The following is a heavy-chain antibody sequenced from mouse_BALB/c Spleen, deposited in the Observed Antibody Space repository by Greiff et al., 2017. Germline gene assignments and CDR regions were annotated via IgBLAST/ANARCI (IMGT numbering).Heavy chain of an antibody. J-gene: IGHJ3*01. CDR1: GYSFTSYY. CDR2: IDPFNGGT. D-gene: IGHD6-1*01. V-gene: IGHV1S135*01. Sequence: VQLKQSGPELMKPGASVKISCKASGYSFTSYYMHWVKQSHGKSLEWIGYIDPFNGGTSYNQKFKGKATLTVDKSSSTAYMHLSSLTSEDSAVYYCARSAATIWFAYWGQGTLVTVSA. CDR3: ARSAATIWFAY.